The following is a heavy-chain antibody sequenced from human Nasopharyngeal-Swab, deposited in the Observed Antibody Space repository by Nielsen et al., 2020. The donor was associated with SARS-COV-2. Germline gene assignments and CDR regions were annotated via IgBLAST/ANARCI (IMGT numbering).Heavy chain of an antibody. D-gene: IGHD3/OR15-3a*01. CDR1: GCTFSSYA. CDR2: IIPIFGTA. V-gene: IGHV1-69*06. J-gene: IGHJ3*02. CDR3: ARGDMIFGKGSYDAFDI. Sequence: SVKVSCKASGCTFSSYAISWVRQAPGQGLEWMGGIIPIFGTANYAQKFQGRVTITADKSTSTAYMELSSLRSEDTAVYYCARGDMIFGKGSYDAFDIWGQGTMVTVSS.